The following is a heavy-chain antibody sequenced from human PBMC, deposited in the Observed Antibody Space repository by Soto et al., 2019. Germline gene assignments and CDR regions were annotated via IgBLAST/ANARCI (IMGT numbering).Heavy chain of an antibody. D-gene: IGHD2-21*02. CDR1: GESISSSSYY. V-gene: IGHV4-39*01. Sequence: SETLSLTCIVSGESISSSSYYWGWIRQPPGKGLEWIGSIYYSGRTYYNPSFKSRVTISIDTSKNQFSLKLSSVTATDTAVYYCARQRTTVVTQAYFDHWGQGXLVTVSS. CDR2: IYYSGRT. CDR3: ARQRTTVVTQAYFDH. J-gene: IGHJ4*02.